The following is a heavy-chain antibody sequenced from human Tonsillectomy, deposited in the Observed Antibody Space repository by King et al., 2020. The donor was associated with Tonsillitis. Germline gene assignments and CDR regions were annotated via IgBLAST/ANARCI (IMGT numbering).Heavy chain of an antibody. J-gene: IGHJ6*02. D-gene: IGHD3-3*01. CDR3: ARGAATTPYYDFWSGYPALCYGMDV. CDR1: GASISSYY. V-gene: IGHV4-59*01. CDR2: IYYSGST. Sequence: QLQESGPGLVKPSETLSLTCTVSGASISSYYWSWIRQPPGKGLEWIGYIYYSGSTNYNPSLKSRVTISVDTSKNQFSLKLSSVTAADTAVYYCARGAATTPYYDFWSGYPALCYGMDVWGQGTTVTVSS.